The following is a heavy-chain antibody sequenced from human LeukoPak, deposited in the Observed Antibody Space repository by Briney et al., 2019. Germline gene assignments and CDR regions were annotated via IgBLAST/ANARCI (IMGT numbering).Heavy chain of an antibody. D-gene: IGHD6-13*01. CDR2: IYNSGST. V-gene: IGHV4-59*01. Sequence: SETLSLTCTVSGGCISSYYWSWIRQPPGKGLEWIGYIYNSGSTNYNPSLKSRVTISVDSSKNQLSLKLSSVTAADTAVYFCARGTYSSSWLHFDYWGQGTLVTVSS. J-gene: IGHJ4*02. CDR1: GGCISSYY. CDR3: ARGTYSSSWLHFDY.